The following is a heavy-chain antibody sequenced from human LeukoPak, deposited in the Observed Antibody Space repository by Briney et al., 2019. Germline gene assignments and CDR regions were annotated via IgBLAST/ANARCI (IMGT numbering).Heavy chain of an antibody. V-gene: IGHV3-23*01. J-gene: IGHJ4*02. CDR1: GFTFSSYA. CDR2: ISGSGGST. Sequence: GGSLRLSCAASGFTFSSYAMSWVRQAPGKGLEWVSAISGSGGSTYYADSVKGRFTISRDNSKNTLYLQMNSLRAKDTAVYYCAKGRRDWNDVYDYWGQGTLVTVSS. CDR3: AKGRRDWNDVYDY. D-gene: IGHD1-1*01.